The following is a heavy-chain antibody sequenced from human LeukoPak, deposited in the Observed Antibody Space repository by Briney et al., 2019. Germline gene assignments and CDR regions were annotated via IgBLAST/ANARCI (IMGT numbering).Heavy chain of an antibody. J-gene: IGHJ4*02. Sequence: SETLSLTCTVSGGSISSYYWSWIRQPPGKGLEWIGYIYYSGSTNYNPSLKSRVTISVDTSKNQFSLKLSSVTAADTAVYYCARGRSRMVRGVLPDYWGQGTLVTVSS. CDR1: GGSISSYY. D-gene: IGHD3-10*01. V-gene: IGHV4-59*08. CDR2: IYYSGST. CDR3: ARGRSRMVRGVLPDY.